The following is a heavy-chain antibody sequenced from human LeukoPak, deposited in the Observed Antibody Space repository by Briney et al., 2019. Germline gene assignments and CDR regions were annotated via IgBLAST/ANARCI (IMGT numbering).Heavy chain of an antibody. CDR3: ARGDDYGGDLDY. Sequence: SQTLSLTCTVSGGFISSGGYSWSWIRQPPGKGLEWIRYIYHSGGTCYSPSLKSRVTMSVDWSKNHFSLELSSVTAADTAVYYCARGDDYGGDLDYWGQGTLVTVSS. CDR1: GGFISSGGYS. CDR2: IYHSGGT. D-gene: IGHD4-23*01. V-gene: IGHV4-30-2*01. J-gene: IGHJ4*02.